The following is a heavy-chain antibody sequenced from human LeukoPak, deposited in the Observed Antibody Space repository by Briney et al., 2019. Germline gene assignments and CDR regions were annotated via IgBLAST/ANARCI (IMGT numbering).Heavy chain of an antibody. J-gene: IGHJ4*02. V-gene: IGHV4-59*12. CDR3: AREKKISSSWYCFDY. CDR2: IYYSGST. D-gene: IGHD6-13*01. CDR1: GGSISSYY. Sequence: SETLSLTCTVSGGSISSYYWSWIRQPPGKGLEWIGYIYYSGSTYYNPSLKSRVTISVDTSKNQFSLKLSSVTAADTAVYYCAREKKISSSWYCFDYWGQGTLVTVSS.